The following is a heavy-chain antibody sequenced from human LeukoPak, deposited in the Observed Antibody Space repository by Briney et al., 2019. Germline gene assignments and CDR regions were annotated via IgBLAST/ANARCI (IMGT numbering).Heavy chain of an antibody. D-gene: IGHD3-22*01. CDR2: INEDGSEK. J-gene: IGHJ4*02. Sequence: GGSLRLSCAASGFSFSRYWMSWVRQAPGKGLEYVANINEDGSEKYYVGSVKGRFTISRDNAKNSLYLQMNSLRVEDTAVYYCARDWWDNSGYYDYWGQGTLVTVSS. CDR1: GFSFSRYW. V-gene: IGHV3-7*01. CDR3: ARDWWDNSGYYDY.